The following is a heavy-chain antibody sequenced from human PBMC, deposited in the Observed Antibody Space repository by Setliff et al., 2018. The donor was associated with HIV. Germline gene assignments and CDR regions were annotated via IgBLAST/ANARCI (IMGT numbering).Heavy chain of an antibody. V-gene: IGHV4-34*01. CDR3: ARGHCSGTNCYGVDYYGMDV. CDR2: MNHRGVI. D-gene: IGHD2-2*01. Sequence: PSETLSLTCTVYGGSFSGYYWTWIRQPPGKGLEFIGEMNHRGVIKYLSSLKSRVTMAVDTSKNQFSLKLTSVTAADTAVYYCARGHCSGTNCYGVDYYGMDVWGQGTTVTVSS. CDR1: GGSFSGYY. J-gene: IGHJ6*02.